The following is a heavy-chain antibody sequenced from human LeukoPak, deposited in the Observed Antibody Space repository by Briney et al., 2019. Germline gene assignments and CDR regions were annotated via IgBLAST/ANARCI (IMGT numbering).Heavy chain of an antibody. Sequence: GGSLRLSCAAAGFSFNNYAMSWVRQAPGQGLEWVSAISGTGKNTYYVDSVRGRFTNSRDNSTVYLQMDSLRVEDTAVYYCAKSHRGGLRCSVGYFYMDVWGKGTTVTVSS. V-gene: IGHV3-23*01. CDR2: ISGTGKNT. CDR3: AKSHRGGLRCSVGYFYMDV. CDR1: GFSFNNYA. J-gene: IGHJ6*03. D-gene: IGHD3-10*02.